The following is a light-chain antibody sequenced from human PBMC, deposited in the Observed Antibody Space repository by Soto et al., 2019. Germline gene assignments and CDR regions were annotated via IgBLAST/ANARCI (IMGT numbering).Light chain of an antibody. V-gene: IGKV3-20*01. CDR2: GSS. J-gene: IGKJ2*01. CDR3: QQYGSSPPYT. Sequence: EVVLTQSPGTLSLSPGERATLSCRASENVSNNYLAWYQKKPGQAPRLLIFGSSDRAAGIPDRFSGSGSGTDFTLTISRLEPEDFAVYYWQQYGSSPPYTFGQGTKLEIK. CDR1: ENVSNNY.